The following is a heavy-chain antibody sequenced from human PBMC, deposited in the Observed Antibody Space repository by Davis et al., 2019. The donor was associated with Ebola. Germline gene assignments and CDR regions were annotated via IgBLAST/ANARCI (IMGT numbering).Heavy chain of an antibody. V-gene: IGHV3-30*18. Sequence: GESLKISCAASGFTFSSYGMHWVRQAPGKGLEWVAVISYDGSNKYYADSVKGRFTISRDNSKNTLYLQMNSLRAEDTAVYYCAKEGKYDFWSGYKFDYWGQGTLVTVSS. CDR2: ISYDGSNK. J-gene: IGHJ4*02. CDR1: GFTFSSYG. CDR3: AKEGKYDFWSGYKFDY. D-gene: IGHD3-3*01.